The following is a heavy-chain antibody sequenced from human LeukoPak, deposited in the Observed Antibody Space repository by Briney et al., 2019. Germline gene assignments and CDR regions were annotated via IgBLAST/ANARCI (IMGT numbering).Heavy chain of an antibody. CDR3: AREKSGRGILTGYYLGGPVDY. CDR1: GGSISSISYY. Sequence: SETLSLTCTVSGGSISSISYYWGWIRQPPGKGLEWIGSIYYSGSTYYNPSLKSRVTISVDTSKNQFSLKLSSVTAADTAVYYCAREKSGRGILTGYYLGGPVDYWGQGTLVTVSS. CDR2: IYYSGST. J-gene: IGHJ4*02. D-gene: IGHD3-9*01. V-gene: IGHV4-39*07.